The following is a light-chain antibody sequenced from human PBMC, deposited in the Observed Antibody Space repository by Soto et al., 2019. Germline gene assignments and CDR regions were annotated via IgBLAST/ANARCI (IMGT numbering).Light chain of an antibody. CDR2: DTS. J-gene: IGKJ1*01. CDR1: QSVNRY. V-gene: IGKV3-11*01. CDR3: QQYDSTPWT. Sequence: EVVLTQSPATLSLSPGERATLSCRASQSVNRYLAWYQQKPGQAPRLLIYDTSNRATGIPARFSGSGSGTDFTLTISSLEPEDFAVYYCQQYDSTPWTFGQGTRVESK.